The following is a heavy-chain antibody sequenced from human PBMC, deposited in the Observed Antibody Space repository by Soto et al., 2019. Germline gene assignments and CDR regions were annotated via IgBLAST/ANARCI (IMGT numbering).Heavy chain of an antibody. V-gene: IGHV3-21*01. J-gene: IGHJ4*02. CDR3: ARDESRIAARRPVDY. D-gene: IGHD6-6*01. CDR2: ISSSSSYI. Sequence: EVQLVESGGGLVKPGGSLRLSCAASGFTFSSYSMNWVRQAPGKGLEWVSSISSSSSYIYYADSVKGRFTISRDNAKNSLYLQMNSLRAEDTAVYYCARDESRIAARRPVDYWGQGTLVTVSS. CDR1: GFTFSSYS.